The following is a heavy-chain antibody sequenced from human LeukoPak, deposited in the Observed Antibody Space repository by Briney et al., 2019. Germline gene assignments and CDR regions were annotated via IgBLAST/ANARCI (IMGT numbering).Heavy chain of an antibody. V-gene: IGHV1-8*01. D-gene: IGHD2-2*01. J-gene: IGHJ6*03. CDR2: MNPNSGNT. Sequence: ASVKVSCKASGYTFSSHDINWVRQVPGHGLEWLGWMNPNSGNTGYAQKFQGRVAMTRDSSIGTAYLGLSGLSSDDTAEYYCASGCSSTSCYPYSYYYYYMDVWGKGTTVTVSS. CDR1: GYTFSSHD. CDR3: ASGCSSTSCYPYSYYYYYMDV.